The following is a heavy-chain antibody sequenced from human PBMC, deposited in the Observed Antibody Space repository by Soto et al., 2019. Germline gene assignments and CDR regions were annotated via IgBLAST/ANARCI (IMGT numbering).Heavy chain of an antibody. CDR2: IYWDDNE. D-gene: IGHD4-17*01. Sequence: QITLKESGPTLVKPTQTLTLTCTFSGFSLTTQGVHVGWIRQPPGKALEWLALIYWDDNEVYSRSLKNRLTITKDTSKSQVVVTLATVDPVDTATYYCVYRDFGDYFFQFWGQGILVNVSS. CDR1: GFSLTTQGVH. CDR3: VYRDFGDYFFQF. J-gene: IGHJ4*02. V-gene: IGHV2-5*02.